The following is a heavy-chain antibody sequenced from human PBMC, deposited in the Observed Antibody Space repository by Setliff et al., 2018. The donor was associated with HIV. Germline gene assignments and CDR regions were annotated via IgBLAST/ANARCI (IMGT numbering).Heavy chain of an antibody. CDR2: IYPGGSDI. D-gene: IGHD6-19*01. CDR1: GYSSTKYW. J-gene: IGHJ6*03. CDR3: ARHPPIAVAGTGYYYYYMDV. Sequence: PGESLKISCKVSGYSSTKYWIGWVRQMPGKGLEWMGLIYPGGSDIRYSPSFQGQVTIAADKSISTAYLQWSSLKASGTAMYYCARHPPIAVAGTGYYYYYMDVWGKGTTVTVSS. V-gene: IGHV5-51*01.